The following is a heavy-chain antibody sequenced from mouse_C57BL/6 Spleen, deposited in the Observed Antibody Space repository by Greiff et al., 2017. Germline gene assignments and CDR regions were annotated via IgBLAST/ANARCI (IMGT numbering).Heavy chain of an antibody. CDR3: ARFLYEGYAMDY. V-gene: IGHV1-80*01. CDR1: GYAFSSYW. Sequence: QVQLKESGAELVKPGASVKISCKASGYAFSSYWMNWVKQRPGKGLEWIGQIYPGDGDTNYNGKFKGKATLTADKSSSTAYMQLSSLTSEDSAVYFCARFLYEGYAMDYWGQGTSGTVSS. D-gene: IGHD2-12*01. J-gene: IGHJ4*01. CDR2: IYPGDGDT.